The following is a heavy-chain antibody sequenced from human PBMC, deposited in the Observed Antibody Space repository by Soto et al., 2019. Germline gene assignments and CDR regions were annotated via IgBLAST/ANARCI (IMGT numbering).Heavy chain of an antibody. J-gene: IGHJ3*02. CDR1: GFTFSDYY. CDR3: ARDDYGEKRAFDI. CDR2: ISSSGSAI. V-gene: IGHV3-11*01. Sequence: PGGSLRLSCAASGFTFSDYYMSWIRQAPGKGLEWVSYISSSGSAIYHADSVKGRFTISRDNAKNSLYLQMNSLRAEDTAVYYCARDDYGEKRAFDIWGQGTMVTVSS. D-gene: IGHD4-17*01.